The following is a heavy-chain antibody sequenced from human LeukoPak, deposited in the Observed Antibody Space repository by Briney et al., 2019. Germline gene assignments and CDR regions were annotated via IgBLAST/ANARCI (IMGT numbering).Heavy chain of an antibody. CDR1: SGSLSSSSYY. J-gene: IGHJ4*02. Sequence: SETLSLTCIVSSGSLSSSSYYWGWIRQPPGKGLEWTGSIYYSGSTYYNPSLKSRVTMLLDKSKNQFSLKLNSVTAADTAVYYCARNGGNSDYDYWGQGTLVTVSA. V-gene: IGHV4-39*07. CDR2: IYYSGST. D-gene: IGHD4-23*01. CDR3: ARNGGNSDYDY.